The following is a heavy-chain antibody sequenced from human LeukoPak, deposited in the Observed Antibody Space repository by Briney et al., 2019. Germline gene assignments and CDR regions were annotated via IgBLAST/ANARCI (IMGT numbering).Heavy chain of an antibody. D-gene: IGHD3-22*01. J-gene: IGHJ4*02. Sequence: SETVSLTCTVSGSSISSYYWSWIRQPPGKGLEWIGYIYYSGSTNYNPSLKSRVTISVDTSKNQFSLKLSSVTAADTAVYYCARGPNYYDSSGYYPIDYWGQGTLVTVSS. CDR3: ARGPNYYDSSGYYPIDY. CDR1: GSSISSYY. CDR2: IYYSGST. V-gene: IGHV4-59*01.